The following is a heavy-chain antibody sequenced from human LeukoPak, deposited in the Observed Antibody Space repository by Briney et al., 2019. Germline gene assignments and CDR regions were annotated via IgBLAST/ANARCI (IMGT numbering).Heavy chain of an antibody. CDR2: ISSNGGST. D-gene: IGHD3-9*01. Sequence: GGSLRLSCSASGFTFSSYAMHWVRQAPGKGLEYVSAISSNGGSTYYADSVKGRFTISRDNSKNTLYLQTSSLRAEDTAVYYCVKDYDILTGYLDYWGQGTLVTVSS. CDR1: GFTFSSYA. J-gene: IGHJ4*02. CDR3: VKDYDILTGYLDY. V-gene: IGHV3-64D*06.